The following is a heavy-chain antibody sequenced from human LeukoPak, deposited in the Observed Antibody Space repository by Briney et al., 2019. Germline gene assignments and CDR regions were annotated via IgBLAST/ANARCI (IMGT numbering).Heavy chain of an antibody. J-gene: IGHJ4*02. Sequence: PSETLSLTCTVSGGSISSYYWSWIRQPPGKGLEWIGYIYYSGSTNYNPSLKSRVTISVDTSKNQFSLKLSSVTAADTAVYYCARHLSSGVAAANFDYWGQGTLVTVSS. CDR2: IYYSGST. CDR3: ARHLSSGVAAANFDY. D-gene: IGHD6-13*01. V-gene: IGHV4-59*08. CDR1: GGSISSYY.